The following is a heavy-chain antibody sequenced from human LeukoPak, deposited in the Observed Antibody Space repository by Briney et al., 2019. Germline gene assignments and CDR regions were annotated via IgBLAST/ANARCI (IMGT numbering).Heavy chain of an antibody. CDR3: ASEVVVPAAISMDV. Sequence: GGSLGLSCAASGLTFSSYWMHWVRQAPGKGLVWVSRISSDGSSTNYADFVKGRFTISRDNAKNTLYLQMNSLRAEDTAVYYCASEVVVPAAISMDVWGKGTTVTVSS. V-gene: IGHV3-74*01. J-gene: IGHJ6*03. D-gene: IGHD2-2*01. CDR1: GLTFSSYW. CDR2: ISSDGSST.